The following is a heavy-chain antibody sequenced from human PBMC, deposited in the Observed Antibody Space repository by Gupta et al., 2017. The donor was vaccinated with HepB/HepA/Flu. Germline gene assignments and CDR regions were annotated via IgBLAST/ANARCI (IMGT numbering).Heavy chain of an antibody. CDR1: GYTFTDYY. V-gene: IGHV1-2*02. CDR2: INPNSGGT. CDR3: ARGQDKSPLRY. J-gene: IGHJ4*02. Sequence: QVQLVQSGAEVKKPGASVKVSCKSSGYTFTDYYIHWVRQAPGQGLEWMGWINPNSGGTNYAQKFQGRVTMTRDTSINTAYMDLGRLRSDDTAVYYCARGQDKSPLRYWGQGTLVTVSS. D-gene: IGHD2-15*01.